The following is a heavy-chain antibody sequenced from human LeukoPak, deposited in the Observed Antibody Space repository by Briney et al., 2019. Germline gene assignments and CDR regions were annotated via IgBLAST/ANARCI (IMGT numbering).Heavy chain of an antibody. CDR1: GGSVSSSTYY. Sequence: PSETLSLTCTVSGGSVSSSTYYWGWIRQPPGKGLEWRGNIFYGGSTHYKPSLTSRVTMSVDTSNNQFSLEMHSVTAADTAVYYCARLSKGRFFDYIFDYWGQGTLVTVSS. D-gene: IGHD3-9*01. CDR3: ARLSKGRFFDYIFDY. V-gene: IGHV4-39*01. J-gene: IGHJ4*02. CDR2: IFYGGST.